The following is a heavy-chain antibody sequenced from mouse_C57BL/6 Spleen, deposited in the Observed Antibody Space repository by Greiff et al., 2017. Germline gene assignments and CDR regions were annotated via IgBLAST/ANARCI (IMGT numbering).Heavy chain of an antibody. Sequence: QVQLQQSGAELVKPGASVKLSCKASGYTFTSYWMHWVKQRPGQGLEWIGMIHPNSGSTNYNEKFKSKATLTVDKSSSTAYMQLSSLTSEDSAVYYCARSYYDYPGFADWGQGTLVTVSA. J-gene: IGHJ3*01. CDR3: ARSYYDYPGFAD. V-gene: IGHV1-64*01. CDR1: GYTFTSYW. D-gene: IGHD2-4*01. CDR2: IHPNSGST.